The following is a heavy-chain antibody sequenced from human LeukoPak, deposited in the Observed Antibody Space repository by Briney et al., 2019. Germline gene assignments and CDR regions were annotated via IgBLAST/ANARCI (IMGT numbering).Heavy chain of an antibody. CDR1: GFTFSDYY. CDR2: ISSSGSTI. V-gene: IGHV3-11*01. D-gene: IGHD3-3*01. J-gene: IGHJ4*02. CDR3: ATAEDLYYDFWSSTRGVDY. Sequence: GGSLRLSCAASGFTFSDYYMSWIRQAPGKGLEWVSYISSSGSTIYYADSVKGRFTISRDTAKNSLYLQMNSLRAEDTAVYYCATAEDLYYDFWSSTRGVDYWGQGTLVTVSS.